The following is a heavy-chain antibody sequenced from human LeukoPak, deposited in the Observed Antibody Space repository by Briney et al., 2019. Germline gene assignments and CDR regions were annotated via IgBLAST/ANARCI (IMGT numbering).Heavy chain of an antibody. D-gene: IGHD3-3*01. Sequence: GASVKVSCKASGGTFSSYAISWVRQAPGQGLEWMGGIIPIFGTANYAQKFQGRVTITADESTSTAYMELSSLRSEDTAVYYCARDKTRDYDFWSGYSAYYYYMDVWGKGTTVTVSS. CDR3: ARDKTRDYDFWSGYSAYYYYMDV. V-gene: IGHV1-69*13. J-gene: IGHJ6*03. CDR2: IIPIFGTA. CDR1: GGTFSSYA.